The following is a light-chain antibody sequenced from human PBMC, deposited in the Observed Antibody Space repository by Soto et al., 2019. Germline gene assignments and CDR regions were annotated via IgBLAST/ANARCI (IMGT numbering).Light chain of an antibody. J-gene: IGLJ3*02. Sequence: QSVLTQPASVSGSHGQSITISCTGTSSDVGSYNLVSWYQQHPGKAPKLMIYEGSKRPSGVSNRFSGSKSGNTASLTISGLQAEDEADYYCSSYAGSSSWVFGGGTKVTVL. CDR2: EGS. CDR1: SSDVGSYNL. CDR3: SSYAGSSSWV. V-gene: IGLV2-23*01.